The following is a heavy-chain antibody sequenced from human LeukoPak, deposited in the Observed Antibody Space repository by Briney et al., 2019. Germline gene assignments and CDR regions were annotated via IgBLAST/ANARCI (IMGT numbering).Heavy chain of an antibody. CDR2: ISGSGGGT. J-gene: IGHJ4*02. D-gene: IGHD4-17*01. V-gene: IGHV3-23*01. Sequence: PGGSLRLSCAASGFTFSSYAMSWVRQAPGKGLEWVSVISGSGGGTYYADSVKGRFTISRDNSKNTLYLQMNSLRAEDTAVYYCAKDFGDYGDYFDYWGQGTLVTVSS. CDR3: AKDFGDYGDYFDY. CDR1: GFTFSSYA.